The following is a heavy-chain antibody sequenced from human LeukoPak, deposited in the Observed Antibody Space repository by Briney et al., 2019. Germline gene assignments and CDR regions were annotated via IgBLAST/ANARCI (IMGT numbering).Heavy chain of an antibody. V-gene: IGHV1-18*01. J-gene: IGHJ3*02. CDR1: GYTFTSYG. Sequence: EASVKVSCLCSGYTFTSYGMGWVRPAPGQGLEWMGWISAYNGNTNYAQKLQGRVTMTTETSTSTAYMELKSLRSDDTAVYYCSSDGDSSGYRNSFDIWGQGTMVTASS. CDR2: ISAYNGNT. D-gene: IGHD3-22*01. CDR3: SSDGDSSGYRNSFDI.